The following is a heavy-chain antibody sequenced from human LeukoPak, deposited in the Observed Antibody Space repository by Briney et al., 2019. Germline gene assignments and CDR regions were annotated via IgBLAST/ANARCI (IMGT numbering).Heavy chain of an antibody. J-gene: IGHJ3*02. CDR1: GFIFSSYA. CDR3: AKKIGGDYGFDI. CDR2: ISGLGDST. Sequence: GGSLRLSCAASGFIFSSYAMNWVRQAPGKGLEWVSVISGLGDSTYYADAGKGRFTISRGNSKDTLYLQMNSVRAEDTAVYYCAKKIGGDYGFDIWGQGTMVTVSS. D-gene: IGHD3-16*01. V-gene: IGHV3-23*01.